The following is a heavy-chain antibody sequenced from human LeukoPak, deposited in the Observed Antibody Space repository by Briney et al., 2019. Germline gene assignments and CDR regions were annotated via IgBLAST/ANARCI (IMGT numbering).Heavy chain of an antibody. Sequence: GGSLRLSCAAFGFTFSSYAMSWVRQAPGKGLEWVSAISGSGGSTYYADSVKGRFTISRDNAKNSLYLQMNSLRAEDTAVYYCARDPDTAMVLSWGQGTLVTVSS. V-gene: IGHV3-23*01. CDR2: ISGSGGST. J-gene: IGHJ5*02. D-gene: IGHD5-18*01. CDR1: GFTFSSYA. CDR3: ARDPDTAMVLS.